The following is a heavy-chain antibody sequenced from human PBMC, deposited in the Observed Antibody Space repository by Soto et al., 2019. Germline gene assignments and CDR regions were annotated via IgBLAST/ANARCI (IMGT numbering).Heavy chain of an antibody. CDR1: GYTFTSYG. D-gene: IGHD3-22*01. Sequence: ASVKVSCKASGYTFTSYGISWVRQAPGQGLEWMGWISAYNGNTNYAQKFQERVTITRDMSTSTAYMELSSLRSEDTAVYYCAAEPTYYYDSSGPRPWGQGTLVTVSS. V-gene: IGHV1-18*01. CDR3: AAEPTYYYDSSGPRP. J-gene: IGHJ5*02. CDR2: ISAYNGNT.